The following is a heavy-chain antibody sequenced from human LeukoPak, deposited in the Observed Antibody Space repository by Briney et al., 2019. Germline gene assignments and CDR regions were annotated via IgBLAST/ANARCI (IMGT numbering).Heavy chain of an antibody. Sequence: GASVTVSCTASVYTFTSYDINWVRQATGQGPEWMGWMNPKSGNTGYAQTFQGRVTMTRNTSISTAYMELSSLRSEDTAVYYCARAKSLGGATRGGGYYMDVWGKGTTVTVSS. D-gene: IGHD3-16*01. CDR2: MNPKSGNT. CDR1: VYTFTSYD. J-gene: IGHJ6*03. CDR3: ARAKSLGGATRGGGYYMDV. V-gene: IGHV1-8*01.